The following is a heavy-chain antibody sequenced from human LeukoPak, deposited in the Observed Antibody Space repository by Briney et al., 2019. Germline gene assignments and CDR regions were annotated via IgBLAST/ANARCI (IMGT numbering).Heavy chain of an antibody. D-gene: IGHD1-1*01. CDR2: ISAYNGNT. J-gene: IGHJ4*02. CDR1: GYTFTSYG. V-gene: IGHV1-18*01. Sequence: ASVKVSCKASGYTFTSYGISWVRQAPGQGLEWMGWISAYNGNTNYAQKLQGRVTMTTDTSTSTAYMELRSLRSDDTAVDYCATLDWNDGGDSKDFDYWGQGTLVTVSS. CDR3: ATLDWNDGGDSKDFDY.